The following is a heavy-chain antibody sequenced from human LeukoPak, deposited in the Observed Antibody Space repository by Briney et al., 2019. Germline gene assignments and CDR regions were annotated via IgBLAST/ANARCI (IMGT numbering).Heavy chain of an antibody. V-gene: IGHV4-39*07. CDR1: GGSISSSSYY. J-gene: IGHJ5*02. D-gene: IGHD3-3*01. CDR3: ARATYDLWKSNWFDP. Sequence: SETLSLTCTVSGGSISSSSYYWGWIRQPPGKGLEWIGSIYYSGSTYYNPSLKSRVTISVDTSKNQFSLKLSSVTAADTAVYYCARATYDLWKSNWFDPWGQGTLVTVSS. CDR2: IYYSGST.